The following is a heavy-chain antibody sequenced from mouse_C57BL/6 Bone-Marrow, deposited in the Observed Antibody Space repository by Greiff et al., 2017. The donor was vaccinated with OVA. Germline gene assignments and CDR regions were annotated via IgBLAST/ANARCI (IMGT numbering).Heavy chain of an antibody. CDR2: FYPGSGSI. CDR1: GYTFTEYT. J-gene: IGHJ3*01. Sequence: QVQLKESGAELVKPGASVKLSCKASGYTFTEYTIHWVKQRSGQGLEWIGWFYPGSGSIKYNEKFKDKATLTADKSSSTVYMELSRLTSEDSAVYFCARHEEAYGSSLAWFAYWGQGTLVTVSA. D-gene: IGHD1-1*01. CDR3: ARHEEAYGSSLAWFAY. V-gene: IGHV1-62-2*01.